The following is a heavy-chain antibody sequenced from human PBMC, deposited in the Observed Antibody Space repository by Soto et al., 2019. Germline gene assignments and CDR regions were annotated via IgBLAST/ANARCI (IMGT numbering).Heavy chain of an antibody. J-gene: IGHJ6*02. CDR2: IYYSGST. CDR3: ARVHRYYYGSGSLGDV. CDR1: GVSISSGDHY. Sequence: PXETLSLTCTVPGVSISSGDHYCSWMRQPPGKGLEWIGYIYYSGSTYYNPSLKSRVTISVETSKNQFSLKLTSVTAADTAVYYCARVHRYYYGSGSLGDVCGQGTTVTVSS. D-gene: IGHD3-10*01. V-gene: IGHV4-30-4*01.